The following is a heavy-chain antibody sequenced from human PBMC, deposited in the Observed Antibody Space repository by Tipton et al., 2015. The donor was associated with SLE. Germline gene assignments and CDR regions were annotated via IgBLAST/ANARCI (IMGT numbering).Heavy chain of an antibody. CDR3: AREGRFLGWYYFDY. V-gene: IGHV4-59*01. CDR1: GGSISSYY. D-gene: IGHD3-3*01. Sequence: TLSLTCTVSGGSISSYYWSWIRQPPGKGLEWIGYIHYTGSTNYNPSLKSRVTISVDTSKNQFSLKLGSVTAADTAVYYCAREGRFLGWYYFDYWGQGTLVTVS. CDR2: IHYTGST. J-gene: IGHJ4*02.